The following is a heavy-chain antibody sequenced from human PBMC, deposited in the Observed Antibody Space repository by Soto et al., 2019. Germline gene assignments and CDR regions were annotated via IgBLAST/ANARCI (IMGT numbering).Heavy chain of an antibody. CDR3: AKQSRDGYNSIDY. CDR1: GFTFSSYA. V-gene: IGHV3-23*01. D-gene: IGHD5-18*01. CDR2: ISGSGGST. Sequence: EVQLLESGGGLVQPGGSLRLSCAASGFTFSSYAMSWVRQAPGKGLEWVSGISGSGGSTYYADSVKGRFTIPRDNSKNTLYLQRNSLRAEDTAVYYCAKQSRDGYNSIDYWGQGTLVTVSS. J-gene: IGHJ4*02.